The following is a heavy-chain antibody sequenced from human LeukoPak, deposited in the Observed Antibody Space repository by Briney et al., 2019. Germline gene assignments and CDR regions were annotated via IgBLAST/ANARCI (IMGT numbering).Heavy chain of an antibody. Sequence: SVKASCKASGGTFSSYAISWVRQAPGQGLEWMGGIIPIFGTANYAQKFQGRVTITADESTSTAYMELSSLRSEDTAVYYCALNLYGDYLLFDYWGQGTLVTVSS. J-gene: IGHJ4*02. CDR2: IIPIFGTA. CDR3: ALNLYGDYLLFDY. D-gene: IGHD4-17*01. CDR1: GGTFSSYA. V-gene: IGHV1-69*13.